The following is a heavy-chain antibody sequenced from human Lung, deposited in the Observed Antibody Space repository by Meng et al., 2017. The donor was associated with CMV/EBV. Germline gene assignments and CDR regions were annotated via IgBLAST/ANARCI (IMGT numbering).Heavy chain of an antibody. J-gene: IGHJ4*02. CDR1: EFNFSNYA. Sequence: GGSLRLXCAASEFNFSNYAMSWVRQAPGRGLAWVSAITASGGSTYYADSVKGRFTVSRDNSKNTLYLQMNSLRAEDTALYYCAKAFSASWYREYYDDWGQGXLVTVSS. V-gene: IGHV3-23*01. CDR2: ITASGGST. CDR3: AKAFSASWYREYYDD. D-gene: IGHD6-13*01.